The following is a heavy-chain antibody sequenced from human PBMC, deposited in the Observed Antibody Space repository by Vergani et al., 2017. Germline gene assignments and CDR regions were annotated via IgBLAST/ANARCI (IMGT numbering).Heavy chain of an antibody. V-gene: IGHV5-10-1*03. CDR3: ARLIGYSSGWYFPHY. CDR2: IDPSDSYT. D-gene: IGHD6-19*01. J-gene: IGHJ4*02. Sequence: EVQLVPSGAEVKKPGESLRISCKGSGYSFTSYWISWVRQMPGKGLEWMGRIDPSDSYTNYSPSFQGHVTISADKSISTAYLQWSSLKASDTAMYYCARLIGYSSGWYFPHYWGQGTLVTGSS. CDR1: GYSFTSYW.